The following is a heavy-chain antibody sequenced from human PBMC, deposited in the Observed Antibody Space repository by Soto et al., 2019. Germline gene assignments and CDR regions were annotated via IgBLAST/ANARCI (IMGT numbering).Heavy chain of an antibody. J-gene: IGHJ4*02. V-gene: IGHV2-5*02. CDR2: IYWDDDK. D-gene: IGHD4-17*01. Sequence: QITLKESGPTLVKPTQTLTLTCTFSGFSLSTTGVGVGWIRQPPGKALDWLALIYWDDDKRYSPSLKSRLTNPKDWFKNQVFLTITNMTPIVTATYYVARESPVTTWGDCWCQGAQVTVSS. CDR3: ARESPVTTWGDC. CDR1: GFSLSTTGVG.